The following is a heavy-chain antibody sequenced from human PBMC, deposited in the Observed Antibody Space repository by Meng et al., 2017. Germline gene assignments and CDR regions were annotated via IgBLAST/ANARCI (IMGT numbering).Heavy chain of an antibody. V-gene: IGHV2-70*01. J-gene: IGHJ6*02. CDR2: IDWDDDK. Sequence: SGPTLVKPTETLTLTCTVSGFSLSNARMGVSWIRKPQGKALEWLALIDWDDDKYYSTSLKTRLTISKYTSKNQVVLTMTNMDPVDTATYYCARIPYYYGSGSYYRYYNDGMDVWGQGTTVTVSS. CDR3: ARIPYYYGSGSYYRYYNDGMDV. D-gene: IGHD3-10*01. CDR1: GFSLSNARMG.